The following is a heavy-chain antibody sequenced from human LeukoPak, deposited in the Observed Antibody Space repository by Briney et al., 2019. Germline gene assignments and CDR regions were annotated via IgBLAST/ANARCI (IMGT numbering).Heavy chain of an antibody. CDR2: ISSSGTTI. V-gene: IGHV3-11*04. Sequence: PGGSLRLSCAASGFTFSDYYITWIRQAPGKGLEWVSYISSSGTTIYYADSVKGRFTISRDNAKNSLYLQMNSLRAEDTAVYYCARVWDDLAARGYYFDYWGQGTLVTVSS. CDR3: ARVWDDLAARGYYFDY. CDR1: GFTFSDYY. D-gene: IGHD6-6*01. J-gene: IGHJ4*02.